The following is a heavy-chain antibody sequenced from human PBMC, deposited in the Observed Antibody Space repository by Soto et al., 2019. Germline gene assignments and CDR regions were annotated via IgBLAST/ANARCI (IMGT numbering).Heavy chain of an antibody. V-gene: IGHV4-30-4*01. CDR2: IYYSGST. CDR3: ARAVPAAISYHYYGMDV. D-gene: IGHD2-2*02. Sequence: LSLTCTVSGGSISSGDYYWSWIRQPPGKGLEWIGYIYYSGSTYYNPSLKSRVTISVDTSKNQFSLKLSSVTAADTAVYYCARAVPAAISYHYYGMDVWGQGTTVTVSS. J-gene: IGHJ6*02. CDR1: GGSISSGDYY.